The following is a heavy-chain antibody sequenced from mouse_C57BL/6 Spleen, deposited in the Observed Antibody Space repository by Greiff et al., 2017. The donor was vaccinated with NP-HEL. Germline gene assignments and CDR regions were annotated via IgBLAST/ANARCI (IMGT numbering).Heavy chain of an antibody. CDR2: IHPNSGST. V-gene: IGHV1-64*01. D-gene: IGHD2-3*01. J-gene: IGHJ2*01. CDR3: ARSEDGYSKY. CDR1: GYTFTSYW. Sequence: VQLQQSGAELVKPGASVKLSCKASGYTFTSYWMHWVKQRPGQGLEWIGMIHPNSGSTNYNEKFKSKATLTVDKSSSTAYMQLSSLTSEDSAVYYCARSEDGYSKYWGQGTTLTVSS.